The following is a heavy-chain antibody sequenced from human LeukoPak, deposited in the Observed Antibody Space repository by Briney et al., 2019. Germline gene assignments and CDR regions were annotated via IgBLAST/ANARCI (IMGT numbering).Heavy chain of an antibody. V-gene: IGHV3-23*01. CDR2: ISGSGGST. J-gene: IGHJ4*02. D-gene: IGHD5-18*01. CDR1: GFTFSNYA. CDR3: AKGFGYSYGYSSFDY. Sequence: GGSLRLSCVASGFTFSNYALNWVRQAPGKGLEWVSAISGSGGSTYYADSVKGRFTISRDNSKNTLYLQMNSLRAEDTAVYYCAKGFGYSYGYSSFDYWGQGTLVTVPS.